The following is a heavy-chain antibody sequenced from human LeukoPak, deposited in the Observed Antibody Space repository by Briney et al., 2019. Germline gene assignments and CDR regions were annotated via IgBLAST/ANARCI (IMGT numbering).Heavy chain of an antibody. Sequence: SETLSLTCTVSGGSISSSSYYWGWIRQPPGKGLEWIVSIYYSGSTYYNPSLKSRVTISVDTSKNQFSLKLSSVTAADTAVYYCAREPRTHIVVVTHWRTYFDYWGQGTLVTVSS. CDR1: GGSISSSSYY. CDR3: AREPRTHIVVVTHWRTYFDY. D-gene: IGHD2-21*02. V-gene: IGHV4-39*07. J-gene: IGHJ4*02. CDR2: IYYSGST.